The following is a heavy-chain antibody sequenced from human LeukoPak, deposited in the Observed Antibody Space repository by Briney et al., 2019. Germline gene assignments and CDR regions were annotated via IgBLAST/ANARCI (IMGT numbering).Heavy chain of an antibody. Sequence: GGSLRLSWAAPGSTLITTERPWARQATGKGREWASVIGTAGDTSYPGSVKGRFTISRENAKNSLYLQMNSLRAGDTAVYYCARGGSIVGATDAFDIWGQGTMVTVSS. CDR3: ARGGSIVGATDAFDI. J-gene: IGHJ3*02. V-gene: IGHV3-13*01. D-gene: IGHD1-26*01. CDR2: IGTAGDT. CDR1: GSTLITTE.